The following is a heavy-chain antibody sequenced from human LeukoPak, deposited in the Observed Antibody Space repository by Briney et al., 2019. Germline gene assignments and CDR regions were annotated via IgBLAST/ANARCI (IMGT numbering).Heavy chain of an antibody. Sequence: PGGSLRLSCAASGFDVKSHDIHWVRQPIGKGLEWVSSIESPRDIYYAGSVKGRFTISREDAENSVYLQMNNLRVEDTAIYYCAKVRRSVAYDYWGQGTLVTVSS. J-gene: IGHJ4*02. CDR1: GFDVKSHD. CDR2: IESPRDI. V-gene: IGHV3-13*01. CDR3: AKVRRSVAYDY.